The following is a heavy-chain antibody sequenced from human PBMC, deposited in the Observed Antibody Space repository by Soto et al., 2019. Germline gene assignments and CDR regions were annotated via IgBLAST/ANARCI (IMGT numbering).Heavy chain of an antibody. Sequence: SETLSLTCSASGESIHTDDFYWGWVRQPSGKGLEYIGTIYYNGDTDYNPSLQSRVAISIDTSKNQFSLKLNSVTATDTAEYYCVRRVGGAAGQFHFDRGGEGLLVPVSS. V-gene: IGHV4-39*01. D-gene: IGHD6-13*01. CDR1: GESIHTDDFY. J-gene: IGHJ4*02. CDR2: IYYNGDT. CDR3: VRRVGGAAGQFHFDR.